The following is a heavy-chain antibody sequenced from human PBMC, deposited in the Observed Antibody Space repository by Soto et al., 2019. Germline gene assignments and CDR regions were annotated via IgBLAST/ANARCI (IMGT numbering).Heavy chain of an antibody. J-gene: IGHJ6*02. Sequence: PSETLSLTCTASGGSINYSYWTWIRQPPGKGLEWIGYISYTGSANYNASLKSRLTISVDTSKNQFSLKLSSVTAADTALYYCARVNYGDYYYGMDVWGQGTTVTVSS. CDR2: ISYTGSA. D-gene: IGHD4-17*01. V-gene: IGHV4-59*01. CDR1: GGSINYSY. CDR3: ARVNYGDYYYGMDV.